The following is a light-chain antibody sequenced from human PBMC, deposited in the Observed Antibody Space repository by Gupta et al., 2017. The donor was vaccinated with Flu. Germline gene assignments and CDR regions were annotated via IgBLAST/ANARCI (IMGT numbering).Light chain of an antibody. Sequence: QSALTQPASVSGSPGQAITLSCTGTSNDIGRYDYVSWFQQHPGHALKLLIFEVSLRPSGVSDRFSGSKSGNTASLTISGLQPEDEADYYCTSYITSSAPYVFGTGTKVTVL. CDR3: TSYITSSAPYV. J-gene: IGLJ1*01. CDR1: SNDIGRYDY. V-gene: IGLV2-14*01. CDR2: EVS.